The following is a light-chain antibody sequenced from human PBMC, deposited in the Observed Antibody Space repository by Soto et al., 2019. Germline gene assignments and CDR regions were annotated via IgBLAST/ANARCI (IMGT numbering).Light chain of an antibody. J-gene: IGKJ5*01. Sequence: EIVLTQSPGTLSLSPGERATLSCRASQSVSSSYLAWYQQKPGQAPRLLIYGASSRATGIPDRFSGSGSGTHYTLTISRLEPEDFALYYCQQYGSSPITFGQGTRLEIK. CDR2: GAS. CDR3: QQYGSSPIT. CDR1: QSVSSSY. V-gene: IGKV3-20*01.